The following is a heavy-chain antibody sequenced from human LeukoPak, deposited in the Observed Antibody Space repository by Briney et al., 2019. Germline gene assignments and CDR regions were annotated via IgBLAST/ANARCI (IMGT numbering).Heavy chain of an antibody. CDR1: GFTFGDYA. D-gene: IGHD5-18*01. CDR3: TRNRYSYYFDY. Sequence: PGRSLRLSCTASGFTFGDYAMSWVRQAPGKGLEWVGFIRSKAYGGTTEYAASVKGRFTISRDDSKSIAYLQMNSPKTEDTAVYYCTRNRYSYYFDYWGQGTLVTVSS. V-gene: IGHV3-49*04. J-gene: IGHJ4*02. CDR2: IRSKAYGGTT.